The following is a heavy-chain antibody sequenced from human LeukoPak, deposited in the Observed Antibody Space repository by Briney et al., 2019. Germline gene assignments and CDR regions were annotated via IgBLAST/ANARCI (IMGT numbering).Heavy chain of an antibody. CDR2: ISSSGSTI. V-gene: IGHV3-11*01. D-gene: IGHD6-6*01. CDR1: GFTFSDYY. J-gene: IGHJ6*03. CDR3: ARAYSSSFPSHYYYYMDV. Sequence: PGGSLRLSCAASGFTFSDYYMSWIRQAPGKGLEWVSYISSSGSTIYYADSVKGRFTISRDNAKNSLYLQMNSLRAEDTAVYYCARAYSSSFPSHYYYYMDVWGKGTTVTVSS.